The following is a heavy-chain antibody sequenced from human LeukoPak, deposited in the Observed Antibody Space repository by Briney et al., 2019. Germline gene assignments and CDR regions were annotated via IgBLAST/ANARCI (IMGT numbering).Heavy chain of an antibody. V-gene: IGHV4-38-2*02. CDR3: ARAGGALLYYFDY. CDR1: GYSISSGYY. J-gene: IGHJ4*02. Sequence: PSETLSLTCTVSGYSISSGYYWGWIRQPPGKGLEWIGSIYHSGSTYYNPSLKSRVTISVDTSKNQFSLKLSSVTAADTAVYYCARAGGALLYYFDYWGQGTLVTVSS. D-gene: IGHD2-15*01. CDR2: IYHSGST.